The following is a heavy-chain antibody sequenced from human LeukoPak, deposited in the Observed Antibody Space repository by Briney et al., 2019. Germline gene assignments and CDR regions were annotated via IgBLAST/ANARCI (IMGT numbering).Heavy chain of an antibody. CDR2: IIPIFGTA. V-gene: IGHV1-69*13. D-gene: IGHD3-22*01. CDR1: GYTFTGYY. J-gene: IGHJ4*02. Sequence: GASVKVSCKASGYTFTGYYMHWVRQAPGQGLEWMGGIIPIFGTANYAQKFQGRVTITADESTSTAYMELSSLRSEDTAVYYCARDYYDSSGYYYFDYWGQGTLVTVSS. CDR3: ARDYYDSSGYYYFDY.